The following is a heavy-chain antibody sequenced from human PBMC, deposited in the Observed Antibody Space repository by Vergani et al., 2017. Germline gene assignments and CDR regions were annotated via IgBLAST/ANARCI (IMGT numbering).Heavy chain of an antibody. V-gene: IGHV1-46*03. D-gene: IGHD4-11*01. CDR1: GYTFTSYD. CDR3: SRGLQTNYMDV. Sequence: QVQLVQSGAEVKKPGASVKVSCKASGYTFTSYDINWVRQAPGQGLEWMGIINPSGGSTTYAQKFQGRVTMTRDTSTSTVYMDLSSLRSEDTAVYFCSRGLQTNYMDVWGKGTTVTVSS. CDR2: INPSGGST. J-gene: IGHJ6*03.